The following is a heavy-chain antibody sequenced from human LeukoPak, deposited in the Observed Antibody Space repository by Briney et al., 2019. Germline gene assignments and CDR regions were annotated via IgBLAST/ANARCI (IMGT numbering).Heavy chain of an antibody. J-gene: IGHJ6*02. V-gene: IGHV1-18*01. Sequence: GASVKVSCKASGYTFTSYGISWVRQAPGQGLEWMGWISAYNGNTNYAQKLQGRVTMTTDTSTSTAYMELRSLRSDDTAVYYCARDPPGYSSGWYSGPLDYYGMDVWGQGTTVTVSS. D-gene: IGHD6-19*01. CDR3: ARDPPGYSSGWYSGPLDYYGMDV. CDR1: GYTFTSYG. CDR2: ISAYNGNT.